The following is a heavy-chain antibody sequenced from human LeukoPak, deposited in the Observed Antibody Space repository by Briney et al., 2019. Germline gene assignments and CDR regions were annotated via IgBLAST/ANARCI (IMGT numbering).Heavy chain of an antibody. CDR2: IYYSGST. Sequence: KPSGTLSLTCTVSGGFISSYYWSWIRQPPGKGLEWIGYIYYSGSTNYNPSLKSRVTISVDTSKNQFSLKLSSVTAADTAVYYCARDYGDYEHYLDYWGQGTLVTVSS. CDR1: GGFISSYY. CDR3: ARDYGDYEHYLDY. J-gene: IGHJ4*02. V-gene: IGHV4-59*12. D-gene: IGHD4-17*01.